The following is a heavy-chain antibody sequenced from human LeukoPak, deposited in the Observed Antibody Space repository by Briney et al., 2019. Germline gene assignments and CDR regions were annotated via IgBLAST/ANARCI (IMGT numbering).Heavy chain of an antibody. CDR1: GFTFSSYA. Sequence: GGSLRLSCAASGFTFSSYAMSWVRQAPGKGLEWVSAISGSGGSIYYADSVKGRFTISRDNSKNTLYLQMNSLRAEDTAVYYCAKRGSIVVVPAASHPFDYWGQGTLVTVSS. D-gene: IGHD2-2*01. V-gene: IGHV3-23*01. CDR3: AKRGSIVVVPAASHPFDY. J-gene: IGHJ4*02. CDR2: ISGSGGSI.